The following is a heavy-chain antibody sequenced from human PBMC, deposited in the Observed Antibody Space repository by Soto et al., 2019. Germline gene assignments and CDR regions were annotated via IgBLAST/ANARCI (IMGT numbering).Heavy chain of an antibody. CDR1: GGTFSSYT. Sequence: QVQLVQSGAVVKKPGSSVKVSCKASGGTFSSYTISWVRQAPGQGLEWMGRIIPILGIANYAQKFQGRVTITADKSTSTAYMELSSLRSEDTAVYYCARGDGVRDALDIWGQGTMVTVSS. CDR2: IIPILGIA. J-gene: IGHJ3*02. V-gene: IGHV1-69*02. D-gene: IGHD2-8*01. CDR3: ARGDGVRDALDI.